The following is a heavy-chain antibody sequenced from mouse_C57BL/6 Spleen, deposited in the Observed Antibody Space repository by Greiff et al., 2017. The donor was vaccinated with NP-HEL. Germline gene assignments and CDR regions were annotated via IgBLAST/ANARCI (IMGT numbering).Heavy chain of an antibody. CDR2: FYPGSGSI. V-gene: IGHV1-62-2*01. CDR1: GYTFTEYT. D-gene: IGHD2-2*01. Sequence: QVHVKQSGAELVKPGASVKLSCKASGYTFTEYTIHWVKQRSGQGLEWIGWFYPGSGSIKYNEKFKDKATLTADKSSSTVYMELSRLTSEDSAVYFCARHERGYGYDERGFDYWGQGTTLTVSS. J-gene: IGHJ2*01. CDR3: ARHERGYGYDERGFDY.